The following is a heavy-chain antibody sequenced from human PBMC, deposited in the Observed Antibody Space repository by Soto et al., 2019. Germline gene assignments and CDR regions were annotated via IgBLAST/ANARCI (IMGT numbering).Heavy chain of an antibody. CDR3: AGAYSSGWYFY. CDR1: GFIFSNYA. J-gene: IGHJ4*02. V-gene: IGHV3-23*01. Sequence: GGSLRLSCAASGFIFSNYAMNWVRQAPGKGLEWVSAISRSGASTNYADSVKGRFTISRDNSKNTLYLQMNSLRAGDTAVHFCAGAYSSGWYFYWGLGTLVTVSS. CDR2: ISRSGAST. D-gene: IGHD6-19*01.